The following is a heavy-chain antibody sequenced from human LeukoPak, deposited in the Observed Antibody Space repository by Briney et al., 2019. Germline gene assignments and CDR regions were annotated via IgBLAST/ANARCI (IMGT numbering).Heavy chain of an antibody. Sequence: ASVKVSCKASGYTFTSYGISWVRQAPGQGLEWMAWISAYNGNTNYAQKLQGRVTMTTDTSTSTAYMELRSLRSDDTAVYYCARDARTTVTTGLLDPDLYYGMDVWGQGTTVTVSS. V-gene: IGHV1-18*01. D-gene: IGHD4-17*01. CDR3: ARDARTTVTTGLLDPDLYYGMDV. CDR2: ISAYNGNT. CDR1: GYTFTSYG. J-gene: IGHJ6*02.